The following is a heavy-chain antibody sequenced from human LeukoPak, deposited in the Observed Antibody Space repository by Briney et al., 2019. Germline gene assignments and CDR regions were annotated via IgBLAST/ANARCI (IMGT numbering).Heavy chain of an antibody. V-gene: IGHV1-69*05. CDR1: GGTFSSYA. Sequence: GASVKVSCKASGGTFSSYAISWVRQAPGQGLEWMGGIIPIFGTANYAQKFQGRVTITTDESTSTAYMELSSLRSEDTAVYYCATARCGSCYSYNYYYYYMDVWGKGTTVTVSS. CDR3: ATARCGSCYSYNYYYYYMDV. D-gene: IGHD2-15*01. CDR2: IIPIFGTA. J-gene: IGHJ6*03.